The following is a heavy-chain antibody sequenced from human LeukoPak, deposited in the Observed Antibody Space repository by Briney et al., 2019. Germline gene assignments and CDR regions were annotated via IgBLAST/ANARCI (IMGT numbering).Heavy chain of an antibody. D-gene: IGHD6-13*01. CDR2: INPSGGST. V-gene: IGHV1-46*01. J-gene: IGHJ5*02. CDR1: GYTFTSYY. Sequence: ASVKVSCKASGYTFTSYYMHWVRQAPGQGLEWMGIINPSGGSTNYAQKFQGRVTMTRDTSISTAYMELSRLRSDDTAVYYCARDRLEQLDWFDPWGQGTLVTVSS. CDR3: ARDRLEQLDWFDP.